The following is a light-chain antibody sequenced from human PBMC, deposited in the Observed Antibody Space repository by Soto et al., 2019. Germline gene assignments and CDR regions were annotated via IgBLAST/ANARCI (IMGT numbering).Light chain of an antibody. CDR1: QSVSGSY. CDR3: QQYGSSPRT. Sequence: EIVLTQSPGTLSLSPGERATVSCRASQSVSGSYLAWYQQKPGQAPRLPIYGASSRATGIPDRFSGSESGTDFILTISRLEPEDFAVYYCQQYGSSPRTFGQGTKVEIK. J-gene: IGKJ1*01. CDR2: GAS. V-gene: IGKV3-20*01.